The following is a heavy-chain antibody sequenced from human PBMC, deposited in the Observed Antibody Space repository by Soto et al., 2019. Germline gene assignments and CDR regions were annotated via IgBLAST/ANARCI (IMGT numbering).Heavy chain of an antibody. CDR2: ISSSSSYI. CDR1: GFTFSSYS. Sequence: EVQLVESGGGLVKPGGSLRLSCAASGFTFSSYSMNWVRQAPGKGLEWVSSISSSSSYIYYADSVKGRFTISRDNAKNSLYLQMNSLRAEDTAVYYCARDTRSYDFWSGYRSGWDPNNRLDYWGQGTLVTVSS. D-gene: IGHD3-3*01. J-gene: IGHJ4*02. V-gene: IGHV3-21*01. CDR3: ARDTRSYDFWSGYRSGWDPNNRLDY.